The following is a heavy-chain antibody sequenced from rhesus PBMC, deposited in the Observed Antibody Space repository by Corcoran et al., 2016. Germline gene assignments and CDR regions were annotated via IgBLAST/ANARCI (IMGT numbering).Heavy chain of an antibody. V-gene: IGHV3-103*01. J-gene: IGHJ4*01. CDR2: ISSGGRT. Sequence: EVQLVESGGGLAKPGGSLRLSCAASGFTFNNYTMHWVRQSPGKGLEWFSAISSGGRTYYADYVKGRFTISRDNAKNTLAMKMNSLRAEDTAVYYCTKDLESSYYGDYWGQGVLVTVSS. D-gene: IGHD3-16*01. CDR1: GFTFNNYT. CDR3: TKDLESSYYGDY.